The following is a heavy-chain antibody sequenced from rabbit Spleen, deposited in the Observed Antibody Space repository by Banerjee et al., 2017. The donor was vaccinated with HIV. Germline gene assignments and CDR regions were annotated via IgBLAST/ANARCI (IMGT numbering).Heavy chain of an antibody. Sequence: QEQLVESGGGLVKPGASLTLTCKASGFSFNSGYDMCWVRQAPGKGLEWIGIIYPTTDTTYYASWVNGRFTISSDNAQNTVDLQMNSLTVADTATYFCARDAGRGDYIDGVFNLWGQGTLVTVS. J-gene: IGHJ4*01. V-gene: IGHV1S43*01. CDR3: ARDAGRGDYIDGVFNL. CDR1: GFSFNSGYD. CDR2: IYPTTDTT. D-gene: IGHD8-1*01.